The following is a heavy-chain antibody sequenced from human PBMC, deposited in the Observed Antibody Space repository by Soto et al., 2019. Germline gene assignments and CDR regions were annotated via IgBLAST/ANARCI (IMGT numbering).Heavy chain of an antibody. CDR3: AHRRQYNSDWDGGSFAY. CDR1: GFSLTTSGVG. V-gene: IGHV2-5*02. CDR2: IYWDDDK. D-gene: IGHD6-19*01. Sequence: QITLKESGPTLVKPTQALTLTCTFSGFSLTTSGVGVGWIRQPPGKALEWLAFIYWDDDKRYSPSLKSRLTITQDTSKHQVVLTMTHMDPVDTATYYCAHRRQYNSDWDGGSFAYWGQGTLVTVSS. J-gene: IGHJ4*02.